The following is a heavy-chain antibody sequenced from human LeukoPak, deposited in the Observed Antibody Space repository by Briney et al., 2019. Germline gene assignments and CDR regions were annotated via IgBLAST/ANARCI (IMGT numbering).Heavy chain of an antibody. V-gene: IGHV3-30*18. D-gene: IGHD3-9*01. CDR1: GFTFSCN. Sequence: PGGSLRLSCVVSGFTFSCNHWVRQAPGKGLEWVAVISYDGSKKYYADSVKGRFTISRDSSKNTLSLQMNSLRAEDTAVYYCAKEYDRVHDAFDIWGQGTMVTVSS. CDR2: ISYDGSKK. J-gene: IGHJ3*02. CDR3: AKEYDRVHDAFDI.